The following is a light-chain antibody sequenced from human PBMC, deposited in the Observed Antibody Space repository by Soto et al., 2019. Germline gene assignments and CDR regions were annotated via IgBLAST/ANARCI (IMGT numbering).Light chain of an antibody. CDR2: EVT. CDR3: NSYAGSNIYV. CDR1: SSDVGGYNY. J-gene: IGLJ1*01. V-gene: IGLV2-8*01. Sequence: QSALTQPTSASGSPGQSVTISCTGTSSDVGGYNYVSWYQQRPGKAPQLILYEVTKRPSGVPGRFSGSKSGNTASLTVSGLQAEDEADYYCNSYAGSNIYVFGTGTKLTVL.